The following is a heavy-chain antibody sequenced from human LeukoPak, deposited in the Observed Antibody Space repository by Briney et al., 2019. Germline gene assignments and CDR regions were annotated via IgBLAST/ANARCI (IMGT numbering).Heavy chain of an antibody. J-gene: IGHJ6*03. Sequence: YSPSLKSRVTISLDTSRKPFSVKLNSVTAADTAVYYCAKSNGYGFVDIWGKGTRVTVS. V-gene: IGHV4-39*07. D-gene: IGHD3-10*01. CDR3: AKSNGYGFVDI.